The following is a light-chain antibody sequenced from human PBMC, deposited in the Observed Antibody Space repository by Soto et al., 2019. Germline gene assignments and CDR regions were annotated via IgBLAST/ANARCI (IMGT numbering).Light chain of an antibody. Sequence: QSVLPQPASGSGSPGQSITISCTGTSSDVGGYNYVSWYQQHPGKAPKLIIYDVSDRPSGISTRFSASKSGNTASLTISGLQAEDEADYYCCSYTSSSTPWVFGTGTKVTVL. CDR1: SSDVGGYNY. CDR2: DVS. V-gene: IGLV2-14*03. J-gene: IGLJ1*01. CDR3: CSYTSSSTPWV.